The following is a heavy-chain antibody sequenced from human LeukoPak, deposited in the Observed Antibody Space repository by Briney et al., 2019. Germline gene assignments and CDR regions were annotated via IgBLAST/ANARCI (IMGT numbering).Heavy chain of an antibody. CDR3: AKARDTTTRD. CDR2: ISNSGDNT. Sequence: GGSLRLSCAASGFTFSSYSMNWVRQAPGKGLEWVSAISNSGDNTFYADSVKGRFTISRDNSNNTLFLQMNSLRAEDTAVYFCAKARDTTTRDWGQGTLVTVSS. D-gene: IGHD1-1*01. CDR1: GFTFSSYS. V-gene: IGHV3-23*01. J-gene: IGHJ4*02.